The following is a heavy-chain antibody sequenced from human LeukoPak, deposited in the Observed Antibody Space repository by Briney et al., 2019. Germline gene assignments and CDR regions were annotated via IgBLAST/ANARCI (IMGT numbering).Heavy chain of an antibody. CDR2: ISAYNGNT. V-gene: IGHV1-18*01. Sequence: GASVKVSCKPSGYTFTSYGISWVRQAPGHGLEWMGWISAYNGNTNYAQKLQGRVTMTTDTSTSTAYMELRSLRSDDAAVYHCARDRGAYYYGSGSFFDYWGQGTLVTVSS. J-gene: IGHJ4*02. CDR1: GYTFTSYG. CDR3: ARDRGAYYYGSGSFFDY. D-gene: IGHD3-10*01.